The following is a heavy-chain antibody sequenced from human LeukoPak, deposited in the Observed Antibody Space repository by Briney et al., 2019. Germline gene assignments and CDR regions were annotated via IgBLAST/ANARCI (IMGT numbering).Heavy chain of an antibody. J-gene: IGHJ4*02. Sequence: ASVKVSCKASGYTFTSYYMHWVRQAPGQGLEWMGIINPSGGSTSYAQKFQGRVTMTEDTSTDTAYMDLSSLRSEDTAVYYCATAKAGDELRYFGQLDYWGQGTLVTVSS. CDR2: INPSGGST. V-gene: IGHV1-46*01. CDR1: GYTFTSYY. CDR3: ATAKAGDELRYFGQLDY. D-gene: IGHD3-9*01.